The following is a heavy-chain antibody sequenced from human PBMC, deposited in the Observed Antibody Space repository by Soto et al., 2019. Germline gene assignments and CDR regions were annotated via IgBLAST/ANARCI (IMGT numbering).Heavy chain of an antibody. Sequence: LWESLKISCKGSGYSFTSYWISWVRQMPGKGLEWMGRIDPSDSYTNYSPSFQGHVTISADKSISTAYLQWSSLKASDTAMYYCARLRSHYYDSSGYYVSDYWGQGTLVTVSS. CDR3: ARLRSHYYDSSGYYVSDY. J-gene: IGHJ4*01. CDR2: IDPSDSYT. V-gene: IGHV5-10-1*01. CDR1: GYSFTSYW. D-gene: IGHD3-22*01.